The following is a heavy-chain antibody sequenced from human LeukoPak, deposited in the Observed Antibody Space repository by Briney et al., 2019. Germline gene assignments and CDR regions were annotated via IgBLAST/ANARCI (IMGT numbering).Heavy chain of an antibody. Sequence: GGSLRISCAAAGFTFSSYGLTWVRQAPGQGLDLVSNISSSGSAIYYADSVKGRFTISRDNARNSLYLQMNSLRAEDTAVYYCARDTITVAGSPFDYWGQGTLVTVSS. CDR2: ISSSGSAI. CDR1: GFTFSSYG. V-gene: IGHV3-48*03. CDR3: ARDTITVAGSPFDY. J-gene: IGHJ4*02. D-gene: IGHD6-19*01.